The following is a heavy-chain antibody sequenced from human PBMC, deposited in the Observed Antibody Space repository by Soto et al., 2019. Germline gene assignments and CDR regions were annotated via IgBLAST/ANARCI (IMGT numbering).Heavy chain of an antibody. CDR3: ATRPLLPGAP. CDR2: IYSSGST. D-gene: IGHD3-22*01. CDR1: GFTFSSND. V-gene: IGHV3-53*01. Sequence: EVQLVESGGGLIQPGGSLRLSCAASGFTFSSNDMNWVRQAPGQGLEWVSLIYSSGSTSYADSVKGRFTISRDNSKNTLYLQMSSLRVEDTAVYYCATRPLLPGAPWGQGTMVTVSS. J-gene: IGHJ3*01.